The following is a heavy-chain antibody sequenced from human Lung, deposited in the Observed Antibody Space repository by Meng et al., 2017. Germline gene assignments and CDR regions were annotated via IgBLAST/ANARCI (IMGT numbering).Heavy chain of an antibody. D-gene: IGHD4-11*01. CDR1: GGSFSDYY. J-gene: IGHJ4*02. Sequence: GRVRWGCGGLWNPSETLSLTCVVAGGSFSDYYWSWIPPPPGKGLGWSGEINHSGRTNYNPSLESRATISVDTSQNNLSLKLSSVTAAVSAVYYCARGPTTMAHDFDYWGQGTLVTVSS. V-gene: IGHV4-34*01. CDR2: INHSGRT. CDR3: ARGPTTMAHDFDY.